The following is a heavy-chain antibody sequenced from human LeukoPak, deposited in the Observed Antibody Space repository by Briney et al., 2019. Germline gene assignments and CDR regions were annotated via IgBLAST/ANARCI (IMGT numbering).Heavy chain of an antibody. V-gene: IGHV5-51*01. CDR2: IYPGDSDT. D-gene: IGHD3-22*01. J-gene: IGHJ3*02. Sequence: GESLKISCKGSGYRFTNYWIGWVRQMPGKGLERMGIIYPGDSDTRYSPSFQGQVTISADKSISTAYLQWSSLKASDTAMYYCARRRYYDSSGSAFDIWGQGTMVTVSS. CDR3: ARRRYYDSSGSAFDI. CDR1: GYRFTNYW.